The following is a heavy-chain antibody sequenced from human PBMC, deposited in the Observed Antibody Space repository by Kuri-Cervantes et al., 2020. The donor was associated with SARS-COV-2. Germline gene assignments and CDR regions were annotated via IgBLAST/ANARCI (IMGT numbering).Heavy chain of an antibody. CDR2: IIPIFGTA. V-gene: IGHV1-69*05. D-gene: IGHD1-1*01. CDR3: AGGPNERKYYFDY. Sequence: GGSLRLSCKASGGTFSSYAISWVRQAPGQGLEWMGGIIPIFGTANYAQKFQGRVTITTDESTSTAYMELSSLRSEDTAVYYCAGGPNERKYYFDYWGQGTLVTVSS. CDR1: GGTFSSYA. J-gene: IGHJ4*02.